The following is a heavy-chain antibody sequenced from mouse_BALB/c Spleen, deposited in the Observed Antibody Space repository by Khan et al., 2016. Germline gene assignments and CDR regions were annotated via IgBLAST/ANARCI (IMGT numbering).Heavy chain of an antibody. D-gene: IGHD2-4*01. CDR1: GYSFTGYY. V-gene: IGHV1S34*01. CDR2: ISCYNGAT. J-gene: IGHJ4*01. CDR3: AREDDDGYYAMDY. Sequence: LVKTGASVKISCKASGYSFTGYYIHWVKQSHGKGLEWIGYISCYNGATNYTQQFRGKATFTVDTSSSTAYMQFNSLTSEDSAVYYCAREDDDGYYAMDYWGQGTSVTVSS.